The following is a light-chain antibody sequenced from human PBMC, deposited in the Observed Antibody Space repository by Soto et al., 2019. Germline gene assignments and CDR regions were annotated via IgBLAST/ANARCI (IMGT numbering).Light chain of an antibody. J-gene: IGKJ4*01. Sequence: EIAMTQSPATLSVSPGERATLSGRASQSVNSNVAWYQQKTGQAPRLLIYSASTRATGIPARFSGSGSGTDFTVNISSLQSEDFAVYYCQQYNNWPLTFGGGTKVEIK. CDR2: SAS. V-gene: IGKV3-15*01. CDR1: QSVNSN. CDR3: QQYNNWPLT.